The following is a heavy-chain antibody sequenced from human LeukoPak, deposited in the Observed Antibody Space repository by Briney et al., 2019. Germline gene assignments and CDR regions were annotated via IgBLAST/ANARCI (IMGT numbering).Heavy chain of an antibody. D-gene: IGHD1-26*01. J-gene: IGHJ3*02. CDR3: DRDYGNPPQAAFDI. CDR2: IYYSGSA. CDR1: GVSIRSSGYY. V-gene: IGHV4-39*02. Sequence: SETLSLTCTVSGVSIRSSGYYWGCIRQRPGKGLEWVVNIYYSGSAYYNPSLKSRVTIFVGTSKNQYSLNMRPLTAADTRVYYCDRDYGNPPQAAFDIWGQGTMVTVSS.